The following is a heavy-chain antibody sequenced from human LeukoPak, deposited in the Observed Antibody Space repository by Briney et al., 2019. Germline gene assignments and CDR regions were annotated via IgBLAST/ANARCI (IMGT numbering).Heavy chain of an antibody. CDR2: ITPFNGNT. D-gene: IGHD5-18*01. CDR1: GYTFTYRY. CDR3: ATAIRVDTAFGAFDI. V-gene: IGHV1-45*02. J-gene: IGHJ3*02. Sequence: ASVKVSCKASGYTFTYRYLHWVRQAPGQALEWMGWITPFNGNTNYAQKFQDRVTITRDRSMSTAYMELSSLRSEDTAMYYCATAIRVDTAFGAFDIWGQGTMVTVSS.